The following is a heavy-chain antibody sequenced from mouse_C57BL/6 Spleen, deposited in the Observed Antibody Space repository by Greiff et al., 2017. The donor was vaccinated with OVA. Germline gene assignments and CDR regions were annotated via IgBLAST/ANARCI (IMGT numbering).Heavy chain of an antibody. CDR2: IYPGSGST. CDR1: GYTFTSYW. Sequence: QVQLQQPGAELVKPGASVKMSCKASGYTFTSYWINWVKQRPGQGLEWIGDIYPGSGSTNYNQKFKSKATLTVDTSSSTTYMQLSSLTAYDSAVYYGARAPYGSSLDYFDYWGQGTTLTVSS. D-gene: IGHD1-1*01. V-gene: IGHV1-55*01. J-gene: IGHJ2*01. CDR3: ARAPYGSSLDYFDY.